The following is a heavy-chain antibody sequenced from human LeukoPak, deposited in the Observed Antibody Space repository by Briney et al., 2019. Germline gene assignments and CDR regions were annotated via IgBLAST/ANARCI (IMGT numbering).Heavy chain of an antibody. CDR3: ARGPEGIAAAGRDY. Sequence: SETLSLTCTVSGGSISSYYWSWIRQPPGKGLEWIGEINHSGSTNYNPSLKSRVTISVDTSKNQFSLKLSSVTAADTAVYYCARGPEGIAAAGRDYWGQGTLVTVSS. CDR1: GGSISSYY. V-gene: IGHV4-34*01. D-gene: IGHD6-13*01. J-gene: IGHJ4*02. CDR2: INHSGST.